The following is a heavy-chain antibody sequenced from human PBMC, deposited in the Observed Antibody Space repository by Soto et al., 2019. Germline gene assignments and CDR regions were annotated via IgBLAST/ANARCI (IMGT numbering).Heavy chain of an antibody. CDR3: ARRYSSAYGMDV. CDR2: ISYDGSNK. Sequence: GGSLRLSCAASGFTFSSYAMHWVRQAPGKGLEWVAVISYDGSNKYYADSVKGRFTISGDNSKNTLYLQMNSLRAEDTAVYYCARRYSSAYGMDVWGQGTTVTVSS. CDR1: GFTFSSYA. D-gene: IGHD6-25*01. J-gene: IGHJ6*02. V-gene: IGHV3-30-3*01.